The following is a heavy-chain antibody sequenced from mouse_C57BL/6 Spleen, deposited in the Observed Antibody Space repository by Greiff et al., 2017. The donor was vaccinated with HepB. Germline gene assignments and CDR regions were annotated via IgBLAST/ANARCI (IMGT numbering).Heavy chain of an antibody. D-gene: IGHD2-4*01. CDR3: TRLGTDYEYAMDY. J-gene: IGHJ4*01. CDR2: IYPGNSDT. CDR1: GYTFTSYW. Sequence: VQLKESGTVLARPGASVKMSCKTSGYTFTSYWMHWVKQRPGQGLEWIGAIYPGNSDTSYNQKFKGKAKLTAGTSASTAYMELSSLTNEDSAVYYCTRLGTDYEYAMDYWGQGTSVTVSS. V-gene: IGHV1-5*01.